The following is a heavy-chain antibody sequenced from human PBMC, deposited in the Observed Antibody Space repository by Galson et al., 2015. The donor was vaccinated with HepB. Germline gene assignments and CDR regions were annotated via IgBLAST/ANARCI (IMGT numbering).Heavy chain of an antibody. CDR3: HRGPVVVVPAATGPIDY. V-gene: IGHV3-30*04. CDR1: GFTFSSYA. J-gene: IGHJ4*02. CDR2: IPYDGSNK. Sequence: SLRLSCAASGFTFSSYAMHWVRQAPGKGLEWVAVIPYDGSNKYYADSVKGRFTISRDNSKNTLYLQMNSLRAEDTAVYYCHRGPVVVVPAATGPIDYWGQGTLVTVSS. D-gene: IGHD2-2*01.